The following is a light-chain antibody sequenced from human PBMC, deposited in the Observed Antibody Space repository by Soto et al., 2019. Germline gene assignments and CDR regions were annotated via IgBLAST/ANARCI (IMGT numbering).Light chain of an antibody. CDR3: SSFAGSNNFPYV. CDR2: EIN. Sequence: QSVLTQPPSASGSPGQSVTISCTGTSSDVGAYDYVSWYQQPPGKAPKLMIYEINKRPSGVPDRFSGSKSGNTASLTVSGLQAEDEADYYCSSFAGSNNFPYVFGTGTKVTVL. V-gene: IGLV2-8*01. J-gene: IGLJ1*01. CDR1: SSDVGAYDY.